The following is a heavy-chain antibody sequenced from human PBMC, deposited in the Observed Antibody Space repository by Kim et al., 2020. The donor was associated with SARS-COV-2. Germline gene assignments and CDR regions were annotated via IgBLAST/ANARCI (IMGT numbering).Heavy chain of an antibody. D-gene: IGHD3-10*01. Sequence: SVKVSCKASGGTFSSYAISWVRQAPGQGLEWMGGIIPIFGTANYAQKFQGRVTITADESTSTAYMELSSLRSEDTAVYYCARETGLGYGSGSRVFYLGDYYYYGMDVWGQGTTVTVSS. J-gene: IGHJ6*02. CDR2: IIPIFGTA. V-gene: IGHV1-69*13. CDR1: GGTFSSYA. CDR3: ARETGLGYGSGSRVFYLGDYYYYGMDV.